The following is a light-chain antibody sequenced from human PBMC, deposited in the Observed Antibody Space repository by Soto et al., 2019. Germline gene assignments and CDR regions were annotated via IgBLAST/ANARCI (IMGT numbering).Light chain of an antibody. CDR2: DAS. J-gene: IGKJ2*01. CDR3: QQYNSYSGYT. Sequence: DIQMTQSPSTLSASVGDRVTITCRASQSISSWLAWFQQKPGKAPKLLIYDASNLESGVPSRFSGSGSGTEFTLTISRLQPHDFAAYYCQQYNSYSGYTFGQGTKREIK. CDR1: QSISSW. V-gene: IGKV1-5*01.